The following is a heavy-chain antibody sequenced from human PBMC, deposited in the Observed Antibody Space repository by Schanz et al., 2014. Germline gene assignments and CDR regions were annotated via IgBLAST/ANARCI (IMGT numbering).Heavy chain of an antibody. Sequence: QVQLVQSGPAVKKPGASVRVSCKASGYTFTGYYMHWVRQAPGQGLEWMGQINPNSGATIYAQNFQGRVTMTRDTSISTAYMELSRLRSDDTAVYYCARGLVRYFAYWGQGTLVTVSS. J-gene: IGHJ4*02. D-gene: IGHD2-8*02. CDR1: GYTFTGYY. CDR2: INPNSGAT. CDR3: ARGLVRYFAY. V-gene: IGHV1-2*06.